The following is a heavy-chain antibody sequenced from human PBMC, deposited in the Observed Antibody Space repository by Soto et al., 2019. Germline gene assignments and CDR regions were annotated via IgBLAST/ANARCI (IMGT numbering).Heavy chain of an antibody. CDR1: GFTFSDFY. D-gene: IGHD6-13*01. CDR3: ARVGSTSAAGVLDY. Sequence: GGSLRLSCAASGFTFSDFYMSWIRQAPGKGLEWVSYISSSGSHTPYADSVKGRFTISRDNAKNSVYLQMNSLKAEDTAVYYCARVGSTSAAGVLDYWGQGTLVTVSS. V-gene: IGHV3-11*06. CDR2: ISSSGSHT. J-gene: IGHJ4*02.